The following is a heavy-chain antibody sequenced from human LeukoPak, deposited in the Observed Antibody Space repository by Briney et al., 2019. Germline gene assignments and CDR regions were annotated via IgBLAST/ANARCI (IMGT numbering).Heavy chain of an antibody. CDR2: ISGSGGST. J-gene: IGHJ4*02. CDR1: GFTFSSYA. D-gene: IGHD5-18*01. V-gene: IGHV3-23*01. CDR3: AKGSSGGYSYYFDY. Sequence: GGSLRLSCAASGFTFSSYAMSWDRQALGKGLEWVSAISGSGGSTYYADSVKGRFTISRDNSKNTLYLQMNSLRAEDTAVYYCAKGSSGGYSYYFDYWGQGTLVTVSS.